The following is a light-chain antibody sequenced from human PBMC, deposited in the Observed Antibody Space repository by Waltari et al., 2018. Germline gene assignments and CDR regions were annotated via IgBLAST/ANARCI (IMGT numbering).Light chain of an antibody. Sequence: EIVLTQSPGTLSLSPGERATLSCRASQSVTRYLAWYQQKPGLAPRLLIYDTSNRATGIPARFIGSGSGTDFSLTITSLESEDFAVYYCQQGADWPLTFGGGTKVEIK. CDR1: QSVTRY. CDR2: DTS. V-gene: IGKV3-11*01. J-gene: IGKJ4*01. CDR3: QQGADWPLT.